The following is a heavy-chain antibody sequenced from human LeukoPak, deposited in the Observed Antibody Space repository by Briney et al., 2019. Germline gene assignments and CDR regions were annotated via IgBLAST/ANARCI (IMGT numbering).Heavy chain of an antibody. CDR2: IWYDGSNK. CDR3: ARSGGSRAYYFDY. J-gene: IGHJ4*02. D-gene: IGHD2-15*01. CDR1: GFTFSSYG. Sequence: GGSLRLSCAASGFTFSSYGMHWVRQAPGKGLEWVAVIWYDGSNKYYADSVKGRFTISRDNSKNTLYLQMNSLRAEDTAVYYCARSGGSRAYYFDYWGQGTLVTVSS. V-gene: IGHV3-33*01.